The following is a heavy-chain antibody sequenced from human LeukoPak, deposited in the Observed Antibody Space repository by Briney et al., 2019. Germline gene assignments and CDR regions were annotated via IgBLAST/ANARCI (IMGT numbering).Heavy chain of an antibody. J-gene: IGHJ4*02. D-gene: IGHD1-26*01. CDR1: GFTFSSTS. CDR3: AREFFDREGGTTVLDY. V-gene: IGHV3-21*01. CDR2: IGSGSSYI. Sequence: GGSLRLSCAASGFTFSSTSMNWVRQAPGKGLEWVSSIGSGSSYIFYADSVKGRFTISRDNAKNSLYLQMNSLRAEDTAVYYCAREFFDREGGTTVLDYWGQGTLVTVSS.